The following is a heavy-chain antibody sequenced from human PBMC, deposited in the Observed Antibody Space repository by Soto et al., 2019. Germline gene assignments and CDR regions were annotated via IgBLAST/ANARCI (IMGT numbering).Heavy chain of an antibody. CDR2: IYWDDDK. J-gene: IGHJ4*02. CDR1: GFSLSTSGVG. V-gene: IGHV2-5*02. D-gene: IGHD6-19*01. CDR3: AHRPYSNGWYFFDY. Sequence: QITLKESGPTLVKPTQTLTLTCTFSGFSLSTSGVGVGWVRQPPGKALEWLALIYWDDDKRYSPSLKSRLTITKDTSKNQVVLTMTSMDHVDTATYYCAHRPYSNGWYFFDYWGQGTLVTVSS.